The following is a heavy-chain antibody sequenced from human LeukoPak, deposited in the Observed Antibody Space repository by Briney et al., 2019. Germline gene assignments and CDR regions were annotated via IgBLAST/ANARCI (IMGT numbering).Heavy chain of an antibody. Sequence: SETLSLTCAVSGGSISSSNWWSWVRQPPGKGLEWIGEIYHTGSPNYNPSLKSRVTTSVDKSKNHFSLKLSSVTAADTAVYYCARDPHSGYDLADYWGQGTLVTVSS. CDR2: IYHTGSP. J-gene: IGHJ4*02. CDR1: GGSISSSNW. V-gene: IGHV4-4*02. D-gene: IGHD5-12*01. CDR3: ARDPHSGYDLADY.